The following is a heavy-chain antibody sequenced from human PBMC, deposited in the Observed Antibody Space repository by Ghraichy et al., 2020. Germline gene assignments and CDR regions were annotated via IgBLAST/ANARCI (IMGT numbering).Heavy chain of an antibody. CDR3: ARLIGWNYGGPNNWFDP. J-gene: IGHJ5*02. D-gene: IGHD1-7*01. Sequence: GGSLRLSCKGSGYSFTSYWIGWVRQMPGKGLEWMGIIYPGDSDTRYSPSFQGQVTISADKSISTAYLQWSSLKASDTAMYYCARLIGWNYGGPNNWFDPWGQGTLVTVSS. V-gene: IGHV5-51*01. CDR2: IYPGDSDT. CDR1: GYSFTSYW.